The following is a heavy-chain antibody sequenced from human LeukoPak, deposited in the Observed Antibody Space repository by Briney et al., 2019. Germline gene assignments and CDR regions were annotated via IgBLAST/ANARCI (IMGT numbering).Heavy chain of an antibody. Sequence: PSETLSLTCTVSGGSISSYYWSWIRQPAGKGLEWIGRIYTSGSTNYNPSLKSRVTMSVDTSKNQFSLKLSSVTAADTAVYYCARDAVGQWLVPSYYYYGMDVWGQGTTVTVSS. D-gene: IGHD6-19*01. CDR3: ARDAVGQWLVPSYYYYGMDV. CDR2: IYTSGST. V-gene: IGHV4-4*07. CDR1: GGSISSYY. J-gene: IGHJ6*02.